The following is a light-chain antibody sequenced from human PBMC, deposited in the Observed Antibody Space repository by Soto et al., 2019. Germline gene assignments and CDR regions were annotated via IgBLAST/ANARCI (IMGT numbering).Light chain of an antibody. V-gene: IGLV2-8*01. CDR2: EVT. CDR1: SRDVGGHDY. J-gene: IGLJ2*01. Sequence: QSALTQPPSASGSPGQSVTISCTGTSRDVGGHDYVSWYQQHPGKAPKLMIYEVTKRPSGVPDRFSGSKSGNTASLTVSGLQAEDEADYYCYSYVTGNNLIFGGGTKVTVL. CDR3: YSYVTGNNLI.